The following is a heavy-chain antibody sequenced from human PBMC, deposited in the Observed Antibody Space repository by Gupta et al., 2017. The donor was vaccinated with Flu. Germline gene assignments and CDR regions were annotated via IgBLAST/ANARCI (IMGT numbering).Heavy chain of an antibody. CDR3: ARQVSNWGSALDY. Sequence: EVQLVESGGGLVQPGGSLRLSCAASGFTLSNYWRHLVRRAPGKGLVWVSRFNTDGSTTNYADSVKGRFTISRDNAKNTLYLQMNRLRAEDTAVYYCARQVSNWGSALDYWGQGTLVTVSS. V-gene: IGHV3-74*01. CDR2: FNTDGSTT. CDR1: GFTLSNYW. D-gene: IGHD7-27*01. J-gene: IGHJ4*02.